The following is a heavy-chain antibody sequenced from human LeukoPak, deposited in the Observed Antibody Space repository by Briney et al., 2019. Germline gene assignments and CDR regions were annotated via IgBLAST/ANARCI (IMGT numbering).Heavy chain of an antibody. CDR2: INTDGSST. Sequence: PGGSLRLSCAASGFTFSSYWMHWVRQAPGKGLVSVSRINTDGSSTSYADSVKGRFTISRDNAKNTLYLQMNSLRAEDTAVYYCARDLSTGDADYWGQGTLVTVSS. CDR1: GFTFSSYW. D-gene: IGHD7-27*01. CDR3: ARDLSTGDADY. V-gene: IGHV3-74*01. J-gene: IGHJ4*02.